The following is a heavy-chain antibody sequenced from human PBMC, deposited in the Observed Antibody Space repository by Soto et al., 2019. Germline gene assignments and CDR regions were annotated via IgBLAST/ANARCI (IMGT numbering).Heavy chain of an antibody. V-gene: IGHV3-30-3*01. CDR1: GFTFSSYA. J-gene: IGHJ4*02. Sequence: QVQLVESGGGVVQPGRSLRLSCAASGFTFSSYAMHWVRQAPGKGLEWVAVISYDGSNKYYADSVKGRFTISRDNSKNTLYLQMNSLRAEDTXXXYCARESIAAAGTFFDYWGQGTLVXV. CDR2: ISYDGSNK. D-gene: IGHD6-13*01. CDR3: ARESIAAAGTFFDY.